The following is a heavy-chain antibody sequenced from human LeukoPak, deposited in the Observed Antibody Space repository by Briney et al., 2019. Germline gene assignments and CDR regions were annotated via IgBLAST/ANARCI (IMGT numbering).Heavy chain of an antibody. CDR3: AKGAIFGVVHDAFDI. V-gene: IGHV3-23*01. Sequence: PGGSLRLSCAASGFTFSSHAMSWVRQAPGKGLEWVSAISGSGGSTYYADSVKGRFTISRDNSKNTLYLQMNSLRAEDTVVYYCAKGAIFGVVHDAFDIWGQGTMVTVSS. CDR1: GFTFSSHA. CDR2: ISGSGGST. J-gene: IGHJ3*02. D-gene: IGHD3-3*01.